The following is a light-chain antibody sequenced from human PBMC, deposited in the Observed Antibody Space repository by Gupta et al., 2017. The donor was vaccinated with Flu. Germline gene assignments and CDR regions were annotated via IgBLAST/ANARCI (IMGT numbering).Light chain of an antibody. Sequence: IELPHSPATLSLSTGERATLSCRASQSVSSNLAWYQQKPGQVHRLLIYEASKRATGIPASFSGSGSGTDFTLTISSLEPEDFALYYCQQCSKWPPLFTFGPGTKVDI. CDR3: QQCSKWPPLFT. V-gene: IGKV3-11*01. CDR1: QSVSSN. CDR2: EAS. J-gene: IGKJ3*01.